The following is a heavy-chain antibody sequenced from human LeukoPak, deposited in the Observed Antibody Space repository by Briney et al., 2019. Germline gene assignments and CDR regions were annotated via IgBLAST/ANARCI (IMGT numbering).Heavy chain of an antibody. Sequence: SETLSLTCTVSGGSISNVAYYWSWVRQHPGKGLEWIGYIGYSGDSYYNPSLRSRVTISVDTSKKQFSLGLNSVTAADTAIYYCARVAAATTNPRFDSWGQGTLVTVSS. D-gene: IGHD5-24*01. CDR2: IGYSGDS. J-gene: IGHJ4*02. V-gene: IGHV4-31*03. CDR1: GGSISNVAYY. CDR3: ARVAAATTNPRFDS.